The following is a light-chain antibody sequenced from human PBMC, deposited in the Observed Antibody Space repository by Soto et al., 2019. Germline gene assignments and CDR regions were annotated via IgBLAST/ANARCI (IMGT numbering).Light chain of an antibody. J-gene: IGKJ1*01. Sequence: EIVLTQSPGTLSLSPGERATLSCRASQSVRSSYLAWYQQKPGQAPRLLIYGASSRATGIPDRFSGSGSGTDFTLTISRLEPEDFAVYYCQQYGSSPQTFGQGTNVEIK. CDR3: QQYGSSPQT. CDR1: QSVRSSY. CDR2: GAS. V-gene: IGKV3-20*01.